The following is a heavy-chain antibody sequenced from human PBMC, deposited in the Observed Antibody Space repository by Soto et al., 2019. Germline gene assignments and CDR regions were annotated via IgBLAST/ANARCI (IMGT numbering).Heavy chain of an antibody. CDR3: AKLPIFGVVIIGPPYFAY. CDR2: ISGSGGST. J-gene: IGHJ4*02. CDR1: GFTFSSYA. Sequence: EVQLLESGGGLVQPGGSLRLSCAASGFTFSSYAMSWVRQAPGKGLEWVSAISGSGGSTYYADSVKGRFTISRDNSKNTLYLQMNSLRAEDTAVYYCAKLPIFGVVIIGPPYFAYWGQGTLVTVSS. V-gene: IGHV3-23*01. D-gene: IGHD3-3*01.